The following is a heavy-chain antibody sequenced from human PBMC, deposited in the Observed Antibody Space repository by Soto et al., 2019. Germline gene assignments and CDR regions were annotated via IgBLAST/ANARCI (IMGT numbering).Heavy chain of an antibody. CDR1: GGSFSGYY. CDR2: INHSGST. J-gene: IGHJ4*02. V-gene: IGHV4-34*01. CDR3: AREAKTYDYIWGSYRRDPFDY. D-gene: IGHD3-16*02. Sequence: SETLSLTCAVYGGSFSGYYWSWIRQPPGKGLEWIGEINHSGSTNYNPSLKSRVTISVDTSKNQFSLKLSSVTAADTAVYYCAREAKTYDYIWGSYRRDPFDYWGQGTLVTVSS.